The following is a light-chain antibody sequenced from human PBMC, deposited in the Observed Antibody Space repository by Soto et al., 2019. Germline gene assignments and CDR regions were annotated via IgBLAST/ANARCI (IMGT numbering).Light chain of an antibody. V-gene: IGKV3-20*01. J-gene: IGKJ4*01. CDR1: QHVTTTY. CDR3: QQGDSSFT. CDR2: GAS. Sequence: IVLTQSAATLYLSPGERATLSCTASQHVTTTYIAWYQQKFGQAPRLLIYGASTRATGTPDRFTGGGFGTDFTLTISRVEPEDFAVYYWQQGDSSFTFGGGTKVEMK.